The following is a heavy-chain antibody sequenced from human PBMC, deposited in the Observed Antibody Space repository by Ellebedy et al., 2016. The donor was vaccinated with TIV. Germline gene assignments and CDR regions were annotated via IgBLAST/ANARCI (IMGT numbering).Heavy chain of an antibody. CDR1: GFTFSDYV. J-gene: IGHJ4*01. V-gene: IGHV3-23*01. CDR3: TKRADNWGFFDF. Sequence: PGGSLRLSCAASGFTFSDYVMAWVRQVPGKGLEWVSAVAERDGRTFYADSVKGRFSISRANFQNTLFRHMHSLAAGDTAIYYCTKRADNWGFFDFWGHGTLVTVSS. CDR2: VAERDGRT. D-gene: IGHD1-1*01.